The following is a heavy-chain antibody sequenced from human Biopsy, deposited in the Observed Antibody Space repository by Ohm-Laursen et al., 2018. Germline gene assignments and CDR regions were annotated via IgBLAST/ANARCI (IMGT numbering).Heavy chain of an antibody. CDR2: VYNGGIT. CDR1: GGSIISYY. V-gene: IGHV4-59*01. CDR3: ARDRGYYSDRTVPGYFDL. D-gene: IGHD3-22*01. J-gene: IGHJ2*01. Sequence: SETLSLTCSVSGGSIISYYWTWIRQPPGKGLEWIGHVYNGGITNYNPSLKSRVTISVDTSKNHFSLRLRSVTPADTAIYYCARDRGYYSDRTVPGYFDLWGRGTLVTVSS.